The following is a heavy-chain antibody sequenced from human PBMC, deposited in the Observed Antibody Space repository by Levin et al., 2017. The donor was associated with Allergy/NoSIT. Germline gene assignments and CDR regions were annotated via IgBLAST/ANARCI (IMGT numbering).Heavy chain of an antibody. CDR3: VRQNRAYNFYYGLDV. D-gene: IGHD2/OR15-2a*01. CDR2: ISTTGTSK. V-gene: IGHV3-11*01. J-gene: IGHJ6*02. Sequence: GESLKISCEGSGFTFRDYQMAWIRQAPGKGLEWVSFISTTGTSKNYADSLKGRLTISRDNAKSPVYLQVNSLRAEDTAVYYCVRQNRAYNFYYGLDVWGQGTTVIVS. CDR1: GFTFRDYQ.